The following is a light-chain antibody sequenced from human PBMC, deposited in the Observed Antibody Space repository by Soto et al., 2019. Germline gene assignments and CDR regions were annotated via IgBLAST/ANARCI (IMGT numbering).Light chain of an antibody. V-gene: IGLV2-8*01. CDR2: EVT. Sequence: QSVLTQPPSASGSPGKSVTISCTGTSRDVGGYHYVSWYQQYPGKAPKLIIYEVTKRPSGVPDRFSGSKSGNTASLTVSGLQAEDEADYYCSAYAGRNNLGVFGTGTQLTVL. CDR3: SAYAGRNNLGV. J-gene: IGLJ1*01. CDR1: SRDVGGYHY.